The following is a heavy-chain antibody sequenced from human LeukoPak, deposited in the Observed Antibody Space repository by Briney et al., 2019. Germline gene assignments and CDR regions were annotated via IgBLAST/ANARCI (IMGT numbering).Heavy chain of an antibody. D-gene: IGHD3-10*01. CDR1: GFSFGSYS. Sequence: GGSLRLSCAASGFSFGSYSMNWVRQAPGKGLEWVSSISSSGYIYYADSVKGRFTISRDNAKNSLYLQMNSLRAEDTAVYYCARDSRGSGKTLWYWGQGTLVTVSS. V-gene: IGHV3-21*01. CDR2: ISSSGYI. J-gene: IGHJ4*02. CDR3: ARDSRGSGKTLWY.